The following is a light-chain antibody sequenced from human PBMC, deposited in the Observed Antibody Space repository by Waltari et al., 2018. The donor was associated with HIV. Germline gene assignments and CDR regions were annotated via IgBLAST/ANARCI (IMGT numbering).Light chain of an antibody. Sequence: QSALTPPASVSGSPGHSVTISSTGPNGYVGSYNLVPWYQQYPGSAPQLIIYGVNSRPSGVSDRFSGSKFGNTASLTISGLRADDEADYYCNSFTDTDTLVFGGGTRLTVL. CDR2: GVN. CDR3: NSFTDTDTLV. CDR1: NGYVGSYNL. J-gene: IGLJ3*02. V-gene: IGLV2-14*03.